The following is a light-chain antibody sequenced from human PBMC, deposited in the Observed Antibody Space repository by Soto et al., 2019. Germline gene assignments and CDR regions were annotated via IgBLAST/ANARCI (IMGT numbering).Light chain of an antibody. CDR1: SSDVGGYNY. CDR2: EVS. V-gene: IGLV2-8*01. Sequence: QSALTQPPYASGSPGQSVTISCTGTSSDVGGYNYVSWYQQHPGKAPKLMIHEVSKRPSGVPDRFSGSKSGNTASLTVSGLQAEDEADYYCSSYAGSNKGYVFGTG. J-gene: IGLJ1*01. CDR3: SSYAGSNKGYV.